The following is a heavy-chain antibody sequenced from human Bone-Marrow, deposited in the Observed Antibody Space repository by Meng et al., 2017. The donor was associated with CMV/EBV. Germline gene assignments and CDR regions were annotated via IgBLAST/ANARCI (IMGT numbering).Heavy chain of an antibody. CDR3: ARGAGYYDTSGDALAEPLDY. CDR1: GGTFSSYA. Sequence: SVKVSCKASGGTFSSYAISWVRQAPGQGLEWMGGIIPIFGTANYAQKFQGRVTITTDESTSTASMELRSLRSDDTAVYYCARGAGYYDTSGDALAEPLDYWGQGTLVTVSS. V-gene: IGHV1-69*05. J-gene: IGHJ4*02. CDR2: IIPIFGTA. D-gene: IGHD3-22*01.